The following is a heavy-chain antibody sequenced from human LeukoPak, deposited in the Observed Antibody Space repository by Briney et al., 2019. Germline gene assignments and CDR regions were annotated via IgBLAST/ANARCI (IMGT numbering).Heavy chain of an antibody. J-gene: IGHJ4*02. V-gene: IGHV1-46*01. Sequence: ASVKVSCKASGYSFTGYFIHWVRQAPGQGLEWMGIIGPSSGGTTYAQKFQGRVTMTRDTSTSTVYMELSSLRSEDTAVYYCARGYSSSWRDLFDNWGQGTLVTVSS. D-gene: IGHD6-13*01. CDR1: GYSFTGYF. CDR3: ARGYSSSWRDLFDN. CDR2: IGPSSGGT.